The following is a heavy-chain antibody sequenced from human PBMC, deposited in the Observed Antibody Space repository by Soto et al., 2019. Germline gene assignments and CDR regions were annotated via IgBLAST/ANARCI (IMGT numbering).Heavy chain of an antibody. CDR3: ARGIGITMIVVVSGKAFDI. CDR1: GYTFTSYY. D-gene: IGHD3-22*01. CDR2: INPSGGST. V-gene: IGHV1-46*01. J-gene: IGHJ3*02. Sequence: ASVKVSCKASGYTFTSYYMHWVRQAPGQGLEWMGIINPSGGSTSYAQKFQGRVTMTRDTSTSTVYMELSSLRSEDTAVYYCARGIGITMIVVVSGKAFDIWGQGTMVTVSS.